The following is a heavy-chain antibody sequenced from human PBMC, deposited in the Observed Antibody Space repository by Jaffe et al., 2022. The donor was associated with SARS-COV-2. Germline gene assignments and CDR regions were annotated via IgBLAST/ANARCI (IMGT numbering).Heavy chain of an antibody. Sequence: QVQLQESGPGLVKPSETLSLTCTVSGGSISSYYWSWIRQPPGKGLEWIGYIYYSGSTSYSPSLKSRVTMSVDTSKNQFSLKLTSVTAADTAVYYCARWSYDNSGYYLEYWGQGTLVTVSS. J-gene: IGHJ4*02. D-gene: IGHD3-22*01. CDR3: ARWSYDNSGYYLEY. V-gene: IGHV4-59*01. CDR2: IYYSGST. CDR1: GGSISSYY.